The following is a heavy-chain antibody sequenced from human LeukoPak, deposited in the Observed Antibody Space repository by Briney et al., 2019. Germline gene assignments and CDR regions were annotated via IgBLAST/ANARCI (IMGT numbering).Heavy chain of an antibody. V-gene: IGHV2-5*01. CDR1: GFSLSDHLVG. CDR2: IYWNDDK. CDR3: AHTGSGWEAFDT. J-gene: IGHJ3*02. D-gene: IGHD1-26*01. Sequence: SGPTLVKPTETLTLTCSFSGFSLSDHLVGVGWIRQPPGKALEWLALIYWNDDKSYSPSLRGRAIITKDTSKNQVALTVTNMDSVDTATYFCAHTGSGWEAFDTWGQGAMVTVSS.